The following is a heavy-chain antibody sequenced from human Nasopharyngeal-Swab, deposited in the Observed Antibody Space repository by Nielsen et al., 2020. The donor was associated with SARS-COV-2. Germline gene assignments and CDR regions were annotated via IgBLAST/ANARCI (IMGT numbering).Heavy chain of an antibody. CDR2: MNPNSGNT. Sequence: ASVKVSCKASGYTFTSYDINWVRQATGQGIEWMGWMNPNSGNTGYAQKFQGRVTMNRNTSISTAYMELSSLRSEDTAVYYCARAPTGTIFGVVLLYYYGMDVWGQGTTVTVSS. CDR3: ARAPTGTIFGVVLLYYYGMDV. V-gene: IGHV1-8*01. CDR1: GYTFTSYD. D-gene: IGHD3-3*01. J-gene: IGHJ6*02.